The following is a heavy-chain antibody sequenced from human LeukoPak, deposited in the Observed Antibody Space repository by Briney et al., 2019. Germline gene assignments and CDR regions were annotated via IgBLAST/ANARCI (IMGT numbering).Heavy chain of an antibody. V-gene: IGHV4-61*02. Sequence: SGTLSLTCTVSGGSISSGSYYWSWIRQPAGKGLEWIGRIYTSGSTNYNSSLKSRVTISVATSKNQFSLKLSSVTAADTAVYYCARGRGWYYDSSGPFDYWGQGTLVTVST. CDR3: ARGRGWYYDSSGPFDY. CDR1: GGSISSGSYY. D-gene: IGHD3-22*01. CDR2: IYTSGST. J-gene: IGHJ4*02.